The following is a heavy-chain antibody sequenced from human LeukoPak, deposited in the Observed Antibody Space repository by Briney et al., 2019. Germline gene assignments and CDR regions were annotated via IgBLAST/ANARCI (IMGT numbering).Heavy chain of an antibody. D-gene: IGHD3-10*01. CDR3: ARDMRTYYYGSGSFSYYFDY. Sequence: SSVKVSCKASGGTFSSYAISWVRQAPGQGLEWMGGIIPIFGTANYAQKFQGRVTITTDESTSTAYMELSSLRSEDTAVYYCARDMRTYYYGSGSFSYYFDYWGQGTLVTVS. CDR1: GGTFSSYA. V-gene: IGHV1-69*05. CDR2: IIPIFGTA. J-gene: IGHJ4*02.